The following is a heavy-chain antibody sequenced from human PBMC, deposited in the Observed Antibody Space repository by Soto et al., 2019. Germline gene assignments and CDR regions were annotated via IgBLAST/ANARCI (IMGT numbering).Heavy chain of an antibody. J-gene: IGHJ4*02. D-gene: IGHD6-13*01. V-gene: IGHV1-69*12. CDR2: IIPIFGTA. Sequence: QVQLVQSGAEVKKPGSTVKVSCKASGGTFSSYAISWERQAPGQGLEWMGGIIPIFGTANYAQKFQGRVTITADEYTSTAYMELSSLRSEDTAVYYCARDVIAAAGTAGWGQGTLVTVSS. CDR3: ARDVIAAAGTAG. CDR1: GGTFSSYA.